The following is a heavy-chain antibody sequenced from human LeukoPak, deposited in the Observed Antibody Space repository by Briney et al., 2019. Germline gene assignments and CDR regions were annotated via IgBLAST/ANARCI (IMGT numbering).Heavy chain of an antibody. D-gene: IGHD3-3*01. V-gene: IGHV4-34*01. CDR3: AAVIYDFWSGNWFDP. Sequence: SETLSLTCAVYGGSFSGYYWSWIRQPPGKGLEWIGEINHSGSTNYNPSLKSRVTISVDTSKNQFSLKLSSVTAADTAVYYCAAVIYDFWSGNWFDPWGQGTLVTVSS. J-gene: IGHJ5*02. CDR1: GGSFSGYY. CDR2: INHSGST.